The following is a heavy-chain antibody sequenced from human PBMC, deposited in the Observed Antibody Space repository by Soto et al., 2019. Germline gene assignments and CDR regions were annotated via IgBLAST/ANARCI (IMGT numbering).Heavy chain of an antibody. Sequence: GGSLRLSCAASGFTFSSSWMHWVRQAPGKGLVWVSRVSGDGSSTNYADSVKGRFTISRDNAKNSLYLQMNSLRAEDTAVYYCARAETSYNISLFDYWGQGTLVTVSS. CDR2: VSGDGSST. CDR1: GFTFSSSW. J-gene: IGHJ4*02. CDR3: ARAETSYNISLFDY. V-gene: IGHV3-74*01. D-gene: IGHD1-1*01.